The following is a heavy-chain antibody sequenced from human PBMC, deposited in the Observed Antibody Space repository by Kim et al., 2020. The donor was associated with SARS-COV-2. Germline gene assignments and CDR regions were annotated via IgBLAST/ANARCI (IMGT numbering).Heavy chain of an antibody. D-gene: IGHD6-13*01. CDR3: AREGRIAAAGPFYYGMDV. J-gene: IGHJ6*02. V-gene: IGHV3-74*01. Sequence: KGRFTISRDNARNTLYLQMNSLRAEDTAVYYCAREGRIAAAGPFYYGMDVWGRGTTVTVSS.